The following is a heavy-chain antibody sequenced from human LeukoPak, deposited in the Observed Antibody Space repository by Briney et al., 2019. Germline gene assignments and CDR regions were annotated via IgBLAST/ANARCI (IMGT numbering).Heavy chain of an antibody. Sequence: SETLSLTCTVSGGSISSYYWSWIRQPPGKGLEWIGYIYYSGSTNYNPSLKSRVTISVDTSKNQFSLKLSSVTAADTAAYYCARRSYSGSYNYWGQGTLVTVSS. CDR1: GGSISSYY. J-gene: IGHJ4*02. CDR3: ARRSYSGSYNY. CDR2: IYYSGST. V-gene: IGHV4-59*08. D-gene: IGHD1-26*01.